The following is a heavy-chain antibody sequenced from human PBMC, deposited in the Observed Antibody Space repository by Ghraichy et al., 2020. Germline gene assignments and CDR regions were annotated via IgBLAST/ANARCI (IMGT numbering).Heavy chain of an antibody. J-gene: IGHJ4*02. CDR2: ISTYNGNT. V-gene: IGHV1-18*01. CDR1: GYTFTSYG. Sequence: ASVKVSRKASGYTFTSYGFNWVRQAPGQGLEWMGWISTYNGNTNYAQKLQGRVTMTTDTSTSTAYMELRSLRSDDTAVYYCARDATREPRTNFGYWGQGTLVTVSS. CDR3: ARDATREPRTNFGY. D-gene: IGHD1-26*01.